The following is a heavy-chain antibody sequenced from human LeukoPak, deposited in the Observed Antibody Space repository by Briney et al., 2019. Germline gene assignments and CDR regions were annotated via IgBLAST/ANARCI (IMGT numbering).Heavy chain of an antibody. D-gene: IGHD5-18*01. J-gene: IGHJ6*02. CDR2: ISWNSGSI. V-gene: IGHV3-9*01. CDR1: GFTFDDYA. Sequence: GGSLRLSCAASGFTFDDYAMHWVRQAPGKGLEWVSGISWNSGSIGYADSVKGRFTISRDNAKNSLYLQMNSLRAEDTALYYCAGGYGLGSYHYYGMDVWGQGTTVTVSS. CDR3: AGGYGLGSYHYYGMDV.